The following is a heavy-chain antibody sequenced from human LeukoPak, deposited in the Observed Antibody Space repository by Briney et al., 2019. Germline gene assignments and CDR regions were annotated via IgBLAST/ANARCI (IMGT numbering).Heavy chain of an antibody. CDR3: TYDSGGYSFDY. J-gene: IGHJ4*02. CDR1: GFTFSSYA. V-gene: IGHV3-30-3*01. CDR2: ISSDGSAK. D-gene: IGHD3-22*01. Sequence: PGRSLRLSCAASGFTFSSYAMHWVRQAPGKGLEWVAVISSDGSAKYYGDSVKGRFTISSDNSKNTLYLQINTLRAEDTAVYYCTYDSGGYSFDYWGQGTLVIVSS.